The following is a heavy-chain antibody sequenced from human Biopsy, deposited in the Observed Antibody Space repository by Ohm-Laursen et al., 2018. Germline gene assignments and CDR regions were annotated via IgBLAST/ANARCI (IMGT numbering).Heavy chain of an antibody. Sequence: SQTLSLTCTVSGGSISNNNYYWGWIRQPPWKGLEWIGSIFYRGSTHYKPSLKSRVKISVDTSKNQFSLKLNSVTAADTAVYYCARDYDTSGYYYVSWGQGTLVTVSS. CDR3: ARDYDTSGYYYVS. D-gene: IGHD3-22*01. J-gene: IGHJ5*02. CDR1: GGSISNNNYY. CDR2: IFYRGST. V-gene: IGHV4-39*01.